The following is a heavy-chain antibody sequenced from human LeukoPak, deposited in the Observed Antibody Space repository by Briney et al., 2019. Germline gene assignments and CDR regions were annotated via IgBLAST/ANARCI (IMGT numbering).Heavy chain of an antibody. CDR2: ISGDGGST. Sequence: GGSLRLSCAASGFTFDDYAMHWVRQAPGKGLGWVSLISGDGGSTYYADSVKGRFTISRDNSKNSLYLQMNSLRTEDTALYYCAKDITRGYSYGMNYYGMDVWGQGTTVTVSS. CDR3: AKDITRGYSYGMNYYGMDV. D-gene: IGHD5-18*01. CDR1: GFTFDDYA. V-gene: IGHV3-43*02. J-gene: IGHJ6*02.